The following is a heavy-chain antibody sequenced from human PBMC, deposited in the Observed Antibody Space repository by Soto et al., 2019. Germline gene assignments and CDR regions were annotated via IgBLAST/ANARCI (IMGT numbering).Heavy chain of an antibody. Sequence: QVQLQQWGAGLLKPSETLSLTCAVYGGSFSGYYWSWIRQPPGKGLEWIGEINHSGSTNYNPSLKSRVTISVDTSKNQFSLKLSSVTAADTAVYYCARVRGYGYVYYYYMDVWGKGTTVTVSS. CDR2: INHSGST. CDR1: GGSFSGYY. D-gene: IGHD5-18*01. J-gene: IGHJ6*03. V-gene: IGHV4-34*01. CDR3: ARVRGYGYVYYYYMDV.